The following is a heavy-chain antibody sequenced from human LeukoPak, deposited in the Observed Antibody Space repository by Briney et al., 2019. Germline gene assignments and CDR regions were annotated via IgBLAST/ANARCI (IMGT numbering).Heavy chain of an antibody. CDR2: IYYSGSS. J-gene: IGHJ4*02. CDR3: ASAVRAPGYSSSWYAFDY. CDR1: GGSIRNGGYY. Sequence: NPSETLSLTCTVSGGSIRNGGYYWSWIRQHPGKGLEWIGYIYYSGSSYYNPSLKSRVTISVDKSKNQFSLKLSSVTAADTAVYYCASAVRAPGYSSSWYAFDYWGQGTLVTVSS. D-gene: IGHD6-13*01. V-gene: IGHV4-31*03.